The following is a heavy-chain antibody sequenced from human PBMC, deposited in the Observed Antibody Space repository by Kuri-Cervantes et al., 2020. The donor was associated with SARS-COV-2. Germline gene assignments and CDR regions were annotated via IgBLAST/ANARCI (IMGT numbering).Heavy chain of an antibody. J-gene: IGHJ3*02. V-gene: IGHV3-33*01. Sequence: GGSLRLSCAASGLTLSTYVIHWVRQPPGKGLEWVAVTWYDENKYYGDSVKGLFTISRDNSKNTVYLQMNSLTADDTAVYYCARDSPNAMTVASAFDIWGQGTMVTVSS. CDR2: TWYDENK. CDR1: GLTLSTYV. D-gene: IGHD5-12*01. CDR3: ARDSPNAMTVASAFDI.